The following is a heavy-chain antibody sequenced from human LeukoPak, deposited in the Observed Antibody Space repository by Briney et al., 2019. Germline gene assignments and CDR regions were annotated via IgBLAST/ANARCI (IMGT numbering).Heavy chain of an antibody. V-gene: IGHV1-46*01. CDR2: INPSGGST. CDR3: ARAPYSSSWYSWFDP. J-gene: IGHJ5*02. Sequence: ASVKVSCKASGYTFTSYYTHWVRQAPGQGLEWMGIINPSGGSTSYAQKFQGRVTMTRDTSTSTVYMELSSLRSEDTAVYYCARAPYSSSWYSWFDPWGQGTLVTVSS. CDR1: GYTFTSYY. D-gene: IGHD6-13*01.